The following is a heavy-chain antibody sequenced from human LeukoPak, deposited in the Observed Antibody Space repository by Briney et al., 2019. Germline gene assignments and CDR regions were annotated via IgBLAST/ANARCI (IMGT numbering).Heavy chain of an antibody. CDR3: ARAFSSSSQYFDY. Sequence: PSETLSLTCAVSGGSISSGGYSWSWIRQPPGKGLEWIGYIYHSGSTYYNPSLKSRVTISVDTSKNQFSLKLSSVTAADTAVYYCARAFSSSSQYFDYWGQGTLVTVSS. J-gene: IGHJ4*02. V-gene: IGHV4-30-2*05. CDR2: IYHSGST. D-gene: IGHD6-13*01. CDR1: GGSISSGGYS.